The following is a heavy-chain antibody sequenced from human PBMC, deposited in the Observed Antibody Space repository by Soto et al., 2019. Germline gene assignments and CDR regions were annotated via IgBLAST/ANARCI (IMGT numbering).Heavy chain of an antibody. CDR1: GFTVSSNY. J-gene: IGHJ4*02. V-gene: IGHV3-66*01. D-gene: IGHD3-16*02. CDR2: IYSGGST. CDR3: ARGIMITFGGVILDY. Sequence: EVQLVESGGGLVQPGGSLRLSCAASGFTVSSNYMSWVRQAPGTGLEWVSVIYSGGSTYYADAVKGRFTISRDNSKNTLYLQMNSLRAEDTAVYYCARGIMITFGGVILDYWGQGTLVTVSS.